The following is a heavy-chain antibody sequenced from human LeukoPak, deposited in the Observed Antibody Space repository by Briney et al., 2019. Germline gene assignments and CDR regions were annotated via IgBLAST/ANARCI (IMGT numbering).Heavy chain of an antibody. CDR3: ARLTPTTLSLYYYYMDV. CDR1: GYTFTNYD. Sequence: ASVKVSCKASGYTFTNYDINWVRQATGQGLEWMGWMSPNSGNTGYAQKFQDRATMTRDNSMTTAYMEVSSLRSEDTAVYYCARLTPTTLSLYYYYMDVWGKGTTVTVSS. D-gene: IGHD2/OR15-2a*01. CDR2: MSPNSGNT. J-gene: IGHJ6*03. V-gene: IGHV1-8*01.